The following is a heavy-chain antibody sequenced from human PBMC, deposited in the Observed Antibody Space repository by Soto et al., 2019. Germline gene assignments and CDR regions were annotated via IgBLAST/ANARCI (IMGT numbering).Heavy chain of an antibody. J-gene: IGHJ4*02. CDR2: GNPNSGNT. V-gene: IGHV1-8*01. Sequence: QVQRVQSGAEVERPGASVKVSCKASGYSFTSYDINWVRQATGQGLEWMAWGNPNSGNTGYAQKYQGRVTMTRNTSISTAYMELSSLRSEDTAGYYCARARAIWFAESRDFDYWGQGTLVTVSS. CDR1: GYSFTSYD. D-gene: IGHD3-10*01. CDR3: ARARAIWFAESRDFDY.